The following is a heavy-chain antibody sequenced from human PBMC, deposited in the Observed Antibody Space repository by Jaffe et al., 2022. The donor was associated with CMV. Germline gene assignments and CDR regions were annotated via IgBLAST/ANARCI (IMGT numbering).Heavy chain of an antibody. CDR2: ISYHGKNK. Sequence: QVQLVESGGGVVQPGRSLRLSCVASGFVFSNYGMHWVRQAPGKGLEWVATISYHGKNKYYVDSMRGRFTISRDDSKNTLYLQMDSLRVEDTAVYYCAKDSTYSTGWYPLGYWGQGTLVTVSS. D-gene: IGHD6-19*01. V-gene: IGHV3-30*18. CDR3: AKDSTYSTGWYPLGY. CDR1: GFVFSNYG. J-gene: IGHJ4*02.